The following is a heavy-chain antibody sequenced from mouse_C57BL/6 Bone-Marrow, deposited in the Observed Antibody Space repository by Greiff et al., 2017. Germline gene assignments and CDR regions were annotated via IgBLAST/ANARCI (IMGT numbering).Heavy chain of an antibody. CDR3: ARGSLSMDY. CDR1: GYTFTSYW. D-gene: IGHD6-2*01. V-gene: IGHV1-55*01. CDR2: IYPGSGST. Sequence: VQLQQPGAELVKPGASVKMSCRASGYTFTSYWITWVKQRPGQGLEWIGDIYPGSGSTNYNEKFKSKATLTVDTSSSTAYMQLISLTSEDSAVYYCARGSLSMDYWGQGTSVTVSS. J-gene: IGHJ4*01.